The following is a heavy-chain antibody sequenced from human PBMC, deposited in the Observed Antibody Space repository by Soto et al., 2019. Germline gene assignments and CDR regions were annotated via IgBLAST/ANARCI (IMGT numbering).Heavy chain of an antibody. CDR1: GGSISSSNW. D-gene: IGHD6-19*01. V-gene: IGHV4-4*02. Sequence: KPSETLSLTCAVSGGSISSSNWCSWVRQPPGKGLEWIGEIYHSGSTNYNPSLKSRVTISVDKSKNQFSLKLSSVTAADTAVYYCARVGVASSGWYSFDYWGQGTLVTVSS. CDR3: ARVGVASSGWYSFDY. CDR2: IYHSGST. J-gene: IGHJ4*02.